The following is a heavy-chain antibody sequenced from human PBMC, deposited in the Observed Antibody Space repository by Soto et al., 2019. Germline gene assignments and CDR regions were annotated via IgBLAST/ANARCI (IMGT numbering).Heavy chain of an antibody. CDR1: GFTFSSYG. Sequence: GGSLRLSCAASGFTFSSYGMHWVRQAPGKGLEWVAVIWYDGSNKYYADSVKGRFTISRDNSKNTLYLQMNSLRAEDTAVYYCARDVIVVVTAAVYYYYGMDVWGQGTTVTVSS. V-gene: IGHV3-33*01. CDR2: IWYDGSNK. CDR3: ARDVIVVVTAAVYYYYGMDV. D-gene: IGHD2-2*01. J-gene: IGHJ6*02.